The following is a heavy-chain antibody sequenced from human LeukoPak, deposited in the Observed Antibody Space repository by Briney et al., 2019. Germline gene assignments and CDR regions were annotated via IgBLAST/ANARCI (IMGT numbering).Heavy chain of an antibody. V-gene: IGHV3-74*01. CDR1: GFTFSSYW. CDR3: ARGHYYDSSGGPDY. J-gene: IGHJ4*02. Sequence: GGSLRLSCAASGFTFSSYWMHWDRQAPGKGLVWVSRINSDGSSTSYADSVKGRFTISRDNAKNTLYLQMNSLRAEDTAVYYCARGHYYDSSGGPDYWGQGTLVTVSS. CDR2: INSDGSST. D-gene: IGHD3-22*01.